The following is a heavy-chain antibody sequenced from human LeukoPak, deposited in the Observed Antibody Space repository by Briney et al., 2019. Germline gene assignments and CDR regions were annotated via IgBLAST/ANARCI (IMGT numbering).Heavy chain of an antibody. CDR1: GFTFSSYS. J-gene: IGHJ4*02. V-gene: IGHV3-21*01. Sequence: PGGSLRLSCAASGFTFSSYSINWVRQAPGKGLEWASSISSSSSYIYYADSVKGRFTISRDNAKNSLYLQMNSLRAEDTAVYYCARDKSPRAYYGSGNGDYWGQGNLVTVSS. CDR3: ARDKSPRAYYGSGNGDY. CDR2: ISSSSSYI. D-gene: IGHD3-10*01.